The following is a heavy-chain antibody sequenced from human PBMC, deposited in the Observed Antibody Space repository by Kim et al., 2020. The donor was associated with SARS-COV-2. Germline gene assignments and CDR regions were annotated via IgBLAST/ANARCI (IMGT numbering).Heavy chain of an antibody. CDR1: GGSISSYY. V-gene: IGHV4-59*01. CDR2: IYYSGST. CDR3: ARGGSYGSWFDP. J-gene: IGHJ5*02. Sequence: SETLSLTCTVSGGSISSYYWSWIRQPPGKGLEWIGYIYYSGSTNYNPSLKSRVTISVDTSKNQFSLKLSSVTAADTAVYYCARGGSYGSWFDPWGQGTLVTVSS. D-gene: IGHD4-17*01.